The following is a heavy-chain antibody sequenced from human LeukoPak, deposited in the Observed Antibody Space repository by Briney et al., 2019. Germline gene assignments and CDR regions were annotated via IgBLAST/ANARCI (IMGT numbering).Heavy chain of an antibody. CDR3: AIAVAGTSWFDP. CDR1: GYTFTGYY. D-gene: IGHD6-19*01. V-gene: IGHV1-2*02. Sequence: ASVKVSCKASGYTFTGYYMHWVRQAPGQGLEWMGWINPNSGGTNYAQKFQGRVTMTRDTSISTAYMELNRLRSDDTAVYYCAIAVAGTSWFDPWGQGTLVTVSS. CDR2: INPNSGGT. J-gene: IGHJ5*02.